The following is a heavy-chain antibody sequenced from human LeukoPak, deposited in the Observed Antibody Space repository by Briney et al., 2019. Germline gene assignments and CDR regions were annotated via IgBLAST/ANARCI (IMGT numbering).Heavy chain of an antibody. CDR3: ARESLLYYYDSSGYFSY. D-gene: IGHD3-22*01. V-gene: IGHV3-53*01. CDR1: GFTVSSNY. J-gene: IGHJ4*02. CDR2: IYSGGST. Sequence: PGGSLRLSFAASGFTVSSNYMSWVRQAPGKGLEWVSVIYSGGSTYYADSVKGRFTISRDNSKNTLYLQMNSLRAEDTAVYYCARESLLYYYDSSGYFSYWGQGTLVTVSS.